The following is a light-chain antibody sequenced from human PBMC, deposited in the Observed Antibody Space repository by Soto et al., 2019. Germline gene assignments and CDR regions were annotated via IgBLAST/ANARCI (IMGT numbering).Light chain of an antibody. Sequence: VMTQSPATLSVSPGERATLSCRASQSVGYYLAWYQQKPGQPPRLLIYDTSTRASGIPARFSGSGSGTEFALTISSLQSEDFAVYFCQQYDDWPPWTFGQGTKVEVK. V-gene: IGKV3-15*01. CDR2: DTS. CDR3: QQYDDWPPWT. J-gene: IGKJ1*01. CDR1: QSVGYY.